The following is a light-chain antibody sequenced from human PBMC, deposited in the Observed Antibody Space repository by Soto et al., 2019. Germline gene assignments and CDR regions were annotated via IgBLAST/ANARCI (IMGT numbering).Light chain of an antibody. CDR2: DAS. CDR1: QSVRSY. V-gene: IGKV3-11*01. CDR3: QQRSSWPLT. J-gene: IGKJ4*01. Sequence: EILMTQSPATLSLSPGERATLSCRASQSVRSYLAWYQLKPGQAPRLLIYDASNRATCIPARFSGSGSATEFTLTIISLEPEDFAVYYCQQRSSWPLTFGGGTKVEIK.